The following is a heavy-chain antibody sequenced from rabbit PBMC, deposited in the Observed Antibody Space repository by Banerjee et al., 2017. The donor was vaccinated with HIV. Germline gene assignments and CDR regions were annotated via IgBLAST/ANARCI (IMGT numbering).Heavy chain of an antibody. CDR2: IYADRSGST. J-gene: IGHJ4*01. CDR1: GFSFSTSYY. CDR3: ARDLTDAIGWNFGW. Sequence: QEQLVESGGGLVRPEGSLKLSCTASGFSFSTSYYMCWVRQTPGKGLECIACIYADRSGSTYYANWAKGRFTISRTSSTTVTLEMTSLTAADTATYFCARDLTDAIGWNFGWWGPGTLVTVS. D-gene: IGHD4-1*01. V-gene: IGHV1S45*01.